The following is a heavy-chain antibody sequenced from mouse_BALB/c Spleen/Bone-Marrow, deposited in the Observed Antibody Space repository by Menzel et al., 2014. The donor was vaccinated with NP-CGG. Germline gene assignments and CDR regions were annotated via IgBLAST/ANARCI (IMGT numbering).Heavy chain of an antibody. CDR2: ISNGGGST. CDR1: GFTFSSYT. V-gene: IGHV5-12-2*01. CDR3: ARHGYYGSRAMDY. D-gene: IGHD1-1*01. J-gene: IGHJ4*01. Sequence: EVQRVESGGGLVQPGGSLKLSCAASGFTFSSYTMSWVRQTPEKRLEWVAYISNGGGSTYYPDTVKGRFTISRDNAKNTPYLQMSSLKSEDTAMYYCARHGYYGSRAMDYWGQGTSVTVSS.